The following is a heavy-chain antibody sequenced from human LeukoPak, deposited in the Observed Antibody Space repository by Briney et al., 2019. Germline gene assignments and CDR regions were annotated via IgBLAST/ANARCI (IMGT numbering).Heavy chain of an antibody. D-gene: IGHD6-19*01. V-gene: IGHV4-59*01. CDR2: IYYSGST. Sequence: PSETLPLTCTVSGGSISSYYWSWIRQPPGKGLEWIGYIYYSGSTNYNPSLKSRVTISVDTSKNQFSLKLSSVTAADTAVYYCARVGSSGWTDYWGQGTLVTVS. CDR1: GGSISSYY. J-gene: IGHJ4*02. CDR3: ARVGSSGWTDY.